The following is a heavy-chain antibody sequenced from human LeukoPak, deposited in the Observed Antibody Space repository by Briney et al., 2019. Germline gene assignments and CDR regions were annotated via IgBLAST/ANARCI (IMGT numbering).Heavy chain of an antibody. CDR1: GGSISSSNW. CDR3: ARVNGSGSYYRPLLDY. CDR2: IYHSGST. V-gene: IGHV4-4*02. Sequence: NPSETLSLTCAVSGGSISSSNWWSWVRQPPGKGLEWIGEIYHSGSTNYNPSLKSRVTISVDKSKNQFSLKLSSVTAADTAVYYCARVNGSGSYYRPLLDYWGQGTLVTVSS. D-gene: IGHD3-10*01. J-gene: IGHJ4*02.